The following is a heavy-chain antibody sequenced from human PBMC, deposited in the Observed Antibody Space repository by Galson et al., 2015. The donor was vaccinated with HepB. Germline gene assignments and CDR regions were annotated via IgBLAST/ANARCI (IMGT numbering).Heavy chain of an antibody. D-gene: IGHD3-3*01. Sequence: SVKVSCKASGYTFTGYYMHWVRQAPGQGLEWMGWINPNSGGTNYAQKFQGRVTITRDTSASTAYMELSSLRSEDTAVYYCARDRYDFWSGYSYWGQGTLVTVSS. CDR1: GYTFTGYY. CDR2: INPNSGGT. J-gene: IGHJ4*02. CDR3: ARDRYDFWSGYSY. V-gene: IGHV1-2*02.